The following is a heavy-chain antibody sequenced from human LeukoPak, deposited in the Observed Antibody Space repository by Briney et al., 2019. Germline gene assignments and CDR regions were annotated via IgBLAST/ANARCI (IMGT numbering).Heavy chain of an antibody. J-gene: IGHJ2*01. D-gene: IGHD4-17*01. V-gene: IGHV4-39*07. CDR3: ARTRTVTPAWWYFDL. CDR2: IYYSGST. CDR1: GGSISSSSYY. Sequence: SETLSLTCTVSGGSISSSSYYWGWIRQPPGKGLEWIGSIYYSGSTNYNPSLKSRVTISVDTSKNQFSLKLSSVTAADTAVYYCARTRTVTPAWWYFDLWGRGTLVTVSS.